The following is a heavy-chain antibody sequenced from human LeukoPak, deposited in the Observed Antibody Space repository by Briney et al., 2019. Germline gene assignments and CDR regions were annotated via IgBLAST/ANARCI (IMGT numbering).Heavy chain of an antibody. J-gene: IGHJ4*02. CDR1: GYTFTSYD. D-gene: IGHD6-13*01. V-gene: IGHV1-8*01. Sequence: GASVKVSCKDSGYTFTSYDINWVRQATGQGLEWMGWMNPNSGNTGYAQKFQGRVTMTRNTTISTAYMELSSLRSEDTAVYYCARGLFVIAAAGTNYCGQGTLVTVSS. CDR2: MNPNSGNT. CDR3: ARGLFVIAAAGTNY.